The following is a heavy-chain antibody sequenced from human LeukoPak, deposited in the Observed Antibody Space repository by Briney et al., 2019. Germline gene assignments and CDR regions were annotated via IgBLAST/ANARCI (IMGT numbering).Heavy chain of an antibody. J-gene: IGHJ3*02. CDR2: TYTGGNS. D-gene: IGHD3-22*01. Sequence: PGGSLRLSCAASGFTFRNYGMHWIRQAPGKGLEWVSVTYTGGNSYYADSVKGRFIISRDISKNTLYLQMNSLRAEDSALYYCARGGRGSAAVVAPRSFDIWGQGTMVTVSS. V-gene: IGHV3-53*01. CDR3: ARGGRGSAAVVAPRSFDI. CDR1: GFTFRNYG.